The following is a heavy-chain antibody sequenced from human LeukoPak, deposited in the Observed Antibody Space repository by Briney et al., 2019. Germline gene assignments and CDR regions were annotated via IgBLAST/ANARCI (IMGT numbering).Heavy chain of an antibody. V-gene: IGHV1-18*01. CDR2: ISAYNGNT. D-gene: IGHD7-27*01. Sequence: ASVKVSCKASGYTFTSYGISWVRQAPGQGLERMGWISAYNGNTNYAQKLQGRVTMTTDTSTSTAYMELRSLRFGDTALYYCAKGVCGETDYWGQGTPGTVSP. J-gene: IGHJ4*02. CDR3: AKGVCGETDY. CDR1: GYTFTSYG.